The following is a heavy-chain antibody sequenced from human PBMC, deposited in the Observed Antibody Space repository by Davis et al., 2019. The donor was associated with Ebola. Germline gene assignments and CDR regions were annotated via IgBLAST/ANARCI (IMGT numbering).Heavy chain of an antibody. CDR1: GFSLNTYG. J-gene: IGHJ6*02. CDR2: ISSTSKYI. D-gene: IGHD4-17*01. V-gene: IGHV3-21*01. CDR3: TRVYSDKLRGGIDYYYGMDV. Sequence: GESLKISCAASGFSLNTYGMNWVRQAPGKGLEWVSSISSTSKYIYYADSVEGRFTTSRDNAKSSVYLQMESLRADDTAIYYCTRVYSDKLRGGIDYYYGMDVWGQGTTVTVSS.